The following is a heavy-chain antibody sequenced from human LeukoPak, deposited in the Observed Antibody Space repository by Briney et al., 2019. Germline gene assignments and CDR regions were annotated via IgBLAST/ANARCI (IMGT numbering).Heavy chain of an antibody. V-gene: IGHV4-4*02. CDR2: IYYSGST. CDR3: ARFRTAAVPITNDY. Sequence: PSGTLSLTCAVSGGSISSSNWWSWVRQPPGKGLEWIGSIYYSGSTYYNPSLKSRVTISVDTSKDQFSLKLSSVTAADTAVYYCARFRTAAVPITNDYWGQGTLVTVSS. CDR1: GGSISSSNW. D-gene: IGHD6-13*01. J-gene: IGHJ4*02.